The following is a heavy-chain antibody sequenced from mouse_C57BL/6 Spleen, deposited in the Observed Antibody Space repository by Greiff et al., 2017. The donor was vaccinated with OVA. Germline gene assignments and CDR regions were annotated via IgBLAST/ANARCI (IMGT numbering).Heavy chain of an antibody. CDR1: GYTFTSYW. D-gene: IGHD2-4*01. CDR3: ARRGYYDFYYFDY. V-gene: IGHV1-59*01. CDR2: IDPSDSYT. J-gene: IGHJ2*01. Sequence: VQLQQPGAELVRPGTSVKLSCKASGYTFTSYWMHWVKQRPGQGLEWIGVIDPSDSYTNYNQKFKGKATLTVDTSSSTAYMQLSSLTSEDSAVYYCARRGYYDFYYFDYWGKGTTLTVSS.